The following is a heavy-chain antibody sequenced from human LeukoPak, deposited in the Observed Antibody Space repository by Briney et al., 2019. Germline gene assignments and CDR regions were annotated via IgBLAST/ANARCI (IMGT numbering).Heavy chain of an antibody. J-gene: IGHJ4*02. CDR1: GYTLTNYD. CDR2: IIPIFGTA. V-gene: IGHV1-69*13. D-gene: IGHD3-22*01. Sequence: EASAKVSWKASGYTLTNYDINWVPQATGQGLEWMGGIIPIFGTANYAQNFQGRVTITADESTDTAYMELASLRSEDTAIYYCARDAAIFHSGGYYYLWWGQGTLVTVSS. CDR3: ARDAAIFHSGGYYYLW.